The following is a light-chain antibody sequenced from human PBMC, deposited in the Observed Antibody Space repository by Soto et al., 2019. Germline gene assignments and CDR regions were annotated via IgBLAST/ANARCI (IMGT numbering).Light chain of an antibody. V-gene: IGKV3-20*01. CDR1: QSVSSNF. J-gene: IGKJ1*01. Sequence: ENVLTQSPGTLSLSPGERATLSCRASQSVSSNFLAWYQQKPGQAPRLLIYGASNRATGIPDRFSGSGSGTDFTLTISRLEPEDFAVYYCQQDDSSPRTFGKRTKVEIK. CDR2: GAS. CDR3: QQDDSSPRT.